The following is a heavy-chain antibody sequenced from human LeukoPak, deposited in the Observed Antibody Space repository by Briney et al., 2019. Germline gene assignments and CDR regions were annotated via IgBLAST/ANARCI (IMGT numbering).Heavy chain of an antibody. Sequence: GASVKVSCKVSGYTVSDLSMHWVRQAPGTGLEWMGGFDPEVGETKYAQRFQGRVSLTDGTDTNTAYMELSSLTSADTAVYYCATDWEIAVVPAVRSAFNIWGQGTLITVSS. CDR1: GYTVSDLS. D-gene: IGHD2-2*01. J-gene: IGHJ3*02. V-gene: IGHV1-24*01. CDR2: FDPEVGET. CDR3: ATDWEIAVVPAVRSAFNI.